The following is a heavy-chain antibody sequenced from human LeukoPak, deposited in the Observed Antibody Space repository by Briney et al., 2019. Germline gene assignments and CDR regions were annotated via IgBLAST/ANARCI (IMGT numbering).Heavy chain of an antibody. D-gene: IGHD3-22*01. CDR2: INPSGGST. Sequence: GASVKVSCKASGYTFTSYYMHWVRQAPGQGLEWMGIINPSGGSTSYAQKFQGRVTMTRDTSTSTVYMELSSLRSEDTAVYYCARDPGIKYYYDSSGTGDYWGQGTLVTVSS. CDR3: ARDPGIKYYYDSSGTGDY. J-gene: IGHJ4*02. CDR1: GYTFTSYY. V-gene: IGHV1-46*01.